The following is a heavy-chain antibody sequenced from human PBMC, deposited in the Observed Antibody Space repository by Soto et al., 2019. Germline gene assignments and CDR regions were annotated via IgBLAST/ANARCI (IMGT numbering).Heavy chain of an antibody. CDR1: GYIFTAYS. D-gene: IGHD2-15*01. V-gene: IGHV1-46*01. CDR2: VNPSGGSA. Sequence: QVQLVQSGAEVKKPGASVKVSCKTSGYIFTAYSMHWVRQAPGQGLEWMGVVNPSGGSAHYAQSFEGRVTLTRDTSTSTFYMELSSLRSEDTAVYYCAREENCRGGTCYSEYFHQCGQGTLVTDSS. J-gene: IGHJ1*01. CDR3: AREENCRGGTCYSEYFHQ.